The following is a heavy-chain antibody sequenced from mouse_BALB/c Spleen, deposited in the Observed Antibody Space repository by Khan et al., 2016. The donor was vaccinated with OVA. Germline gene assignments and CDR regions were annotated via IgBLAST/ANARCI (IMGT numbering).Heavy chain of an antibody. CDR3: ARTARIKY. CDR1: GYSITSGYG. Sequence: EVQLQESGPGLVKPSQSLSLTCTVTGYSITSGYGWNWIRQFPGNKLEWMGYINYSGSTNYNPSLNSRISITRDTSKNQFFLQLNSVTTEDTATYYCARTARIKYWGQGTTLTVSS. V-gene: IGHV3-1*02. J-gene: IGHJ2*01. CDR2: INYSGST. D-gene: IGHD1-2*01.